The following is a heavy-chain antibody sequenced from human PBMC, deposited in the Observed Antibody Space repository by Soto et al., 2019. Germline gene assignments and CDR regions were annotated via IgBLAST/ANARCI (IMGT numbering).Heavy chain of an antibody. J-gene: IGHJ4*02. D-gene: IGHD1-7*01. CDR3: AHRLTLNSDWNYGRFDY. V-gene: IGHV2-5*02. CDR1: GFSLSTSGVG. Sequence: SGPTLVNPTQTLTLTCTFSGFSLSTSGVGVGWVRQPPGKALEWLALIYWDDDKRYSPSLKSRLTITKDTSKNQVVLTMTNMDPVDTATYYCAHRLTLNSDWNYGRFDYWGQGILVTVSS. CDR2: IYWDDDK.